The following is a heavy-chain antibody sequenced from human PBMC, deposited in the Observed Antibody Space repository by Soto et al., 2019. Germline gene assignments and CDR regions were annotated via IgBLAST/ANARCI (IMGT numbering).Heavy chain of an antibody. CDR3: ARSQEPYYDGSGYPVSFDP. D-gene: IGHD3-22*01. Sequence: GASVKVSCKASGYAFTSYYMHWVRQAPGQGLEWMGIINPSGGSTSYAQKFQGRVTMTRDTSTSTVYMELSSLRSEDTAVYYCARSQEPYYDGSGYPVSFDPWGQGTLVTVSS. V-gene: IGHV1-46*01. CDR2: INPSGGST. CDR1: GYAFTSYY. J-gene: IGHJ5*02.